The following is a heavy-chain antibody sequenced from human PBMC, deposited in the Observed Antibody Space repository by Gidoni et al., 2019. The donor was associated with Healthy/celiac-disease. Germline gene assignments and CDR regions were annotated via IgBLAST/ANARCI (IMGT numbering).Heavy chain of an antibody. CDR3: ARDWRIFGVVHGWVGCFDY. CDR1: GYTFTSYA. CDR2: INAGNGNT. Sequence: QVQLVQSGAEVQKPGASVKVSCKSSGYTFTSYAMHWVRQAPGQRLEWMGWINAGNGNTKYSQKFQGRVTITRDTSASTAYMELSSLRSEDTAVYYCARDWRIFGVVHGWVGCFDYWGQGTLVTVSS. V-gene: IGHV1-3*01. D-gene: IGHD3-3*01. J-gene: IGHJ4*02.